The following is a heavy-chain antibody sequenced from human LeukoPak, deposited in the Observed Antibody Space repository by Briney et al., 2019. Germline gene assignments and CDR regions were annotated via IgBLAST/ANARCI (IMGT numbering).Heavy chain of an antibody. J-gene: IGHJ4*02. Sequence: GGSLRLSCAASGFTFSSYSMNWVRQAPGKGLEWVSSISSSSSYIYYADSVKGRFTISRDNSRNTLYLQMNSLRDEDTAVYYCAKDTHSSGYYFAGEYWGQGTLVTVSS. D-gene: IGHD3-22*01. CDR1: GFTFSSYS. CDR3: AKDTHSSGYYFAGEY. CDR2: ISSSSSYI. V-gene: IGHV3-21*01.